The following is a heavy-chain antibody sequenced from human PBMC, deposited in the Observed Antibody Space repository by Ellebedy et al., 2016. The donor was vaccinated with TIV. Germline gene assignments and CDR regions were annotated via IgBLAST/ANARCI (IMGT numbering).Heavy chain of an antibody. J-gene: IGHJ4*02. V-gene: IGHV4-59*01. Sequence: MPSETLSLTCTVSGGSISSYYWSWIRQPPGKGLEWIGYIYYSGSTNYNPSLKSRVTISVDTSKNQYSLKLSSVTAADTAVYYCAGATRNYGIDYWGQGTLVTVSS. D-gene: IGHD4-17*01. CDR1: GGSISSYY. CDR2: IYYSGST. CDR3: AGATRNYGIDY.